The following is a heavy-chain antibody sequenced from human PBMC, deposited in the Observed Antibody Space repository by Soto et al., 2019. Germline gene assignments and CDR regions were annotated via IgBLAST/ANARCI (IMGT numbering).Heavy chain of an antibody. V-gene: IGHV4-59*01. CDR3: ASSHYDFWSGPFDY. Sequence: TVSGGSISSYYWSWIRQPPGKGLEWIGYIYYSGSTNYNPSLKSRVTISVDTSKNQFSLKLSSVTAADTAVYYCASSHYDFWSGPFDYWGQGTLVTVSS. J-gene: IGHJ4*02. CDR2: IYYSGST. D-gene: IGHD3-3*01. CDR1: GGSISSYY.